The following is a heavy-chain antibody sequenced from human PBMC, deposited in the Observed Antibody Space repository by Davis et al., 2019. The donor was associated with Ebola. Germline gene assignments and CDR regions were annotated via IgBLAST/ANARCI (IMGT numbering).Heavy chain of an antibody. D-gene: IGHD2-2*01. V-gene: IGHV3-23*01. Sequence: GGSLSLSCTDSVITFSSYAVTWVRQAPGKGLEWVSAISGSGGSTYYADSVKGRFTISRDNSKKTLYLQMNSLRAEDTAVYYCAREGKYRDESRTFDYWGQGTLVTVSS. CDR1: VITFSSYA. J-gene: IGHJ4*02. CDR3: AREGKYRDESRTFDY. CDR2: ISGSGGST.